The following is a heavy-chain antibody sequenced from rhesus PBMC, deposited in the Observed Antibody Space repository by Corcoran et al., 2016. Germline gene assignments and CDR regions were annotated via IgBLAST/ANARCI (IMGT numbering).Heavy chain of an antibody. V-gene: IGHV4-122*02. CDR3: ARAGAAAGLDY. Sequence: QVQLQESGPGLVKPSETLSLTCAVSGYSISSGYYWSWIRQPPGKGLEWIGSIPYSGSTSYNPSLKSRVTMSRDTSKNQFSLKLSSVTAADTAVYYCARAGAAAGLDYWGQGVLVTVSS. CDR1: GYSISSGYY. CDR2: IPYSGST. J-gene: IGHJ4*01. D-gene: IGHD6S26*01.